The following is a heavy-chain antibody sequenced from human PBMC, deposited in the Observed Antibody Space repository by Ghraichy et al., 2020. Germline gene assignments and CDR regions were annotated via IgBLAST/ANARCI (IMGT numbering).Heavy chain of an antibody. CDR1: GFTFDDYT. Sequence: GGSLRLSCAASGFTFDDYTMHWVRQAPGKGLEWVSLISWDGGSTYYADSVKGRFTISRDNSKNSLYLQMNSLRTEDTALYYCAKVKMANGYNYIFDYWGQGTLVTVSS. CDR2: ISWDGGST. V-gene: IGHV3-43*01. J-gene: IGHJ4*02. D-gene: IGHD5-24*01. CDR3: AKVKMANGYNYIFDY.